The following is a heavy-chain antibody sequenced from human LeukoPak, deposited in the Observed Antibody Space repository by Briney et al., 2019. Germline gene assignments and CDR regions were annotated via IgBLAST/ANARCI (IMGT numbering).Heavy chain of an antibody. CDR2: ISGSGGST. CDR3: AKGYYYGSGSYFFGYYYTDV. D-gene: IGHD3-10*01. CDR1: GFTFSSYA. Sequence: PGGSLRLSCAASGFTFSSYAMSWVRQAPGGGLECVSAISGSGGSTYYADSVKGRFTITRDNSKNTLYLQMNSLRAEDTAVYYCAKGYYYGSGSYFFGYYYTDVWGKGTTVTVSS. V-gene: IGHV3-23*01. J-gene: IGHJ6*03.